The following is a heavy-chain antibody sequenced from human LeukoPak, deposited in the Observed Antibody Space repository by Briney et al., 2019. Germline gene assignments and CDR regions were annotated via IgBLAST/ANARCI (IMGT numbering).Heavy chain of an antibody. Sequence: SETLSLTCTIPGGSISSYYWSWIRQPPGKGLEWIGYIYYSGSTNYNPSPKSRVTISVDTSKNQFSLKPSSVTAADTAVYYCAREVGATADGAFDIWGQGTMVTVSS. J-gene: IGHJ3*02. CDR2: IYYSGST. V-gene: IGHV4-59*01. CDR1: GGSISSYY. CDR3: AREVGATADGAFDI. D-gene: IGHD1-26*01.